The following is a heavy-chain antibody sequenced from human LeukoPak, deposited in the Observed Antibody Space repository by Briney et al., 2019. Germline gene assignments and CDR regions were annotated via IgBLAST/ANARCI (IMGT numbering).Heavy chain of an antibody. CDR3: ARWATLGRGYSGYGPDLPKYYFDY. Sequence: SETLSLTCTVSGGSISSSSYYWGWIRQPPGKGLEWIGSIYYSGSTYYNPSLKSRVTISVDTSKNQFSLKLSSVTAADTAVYYCARWATLGRGYSGYGPDLPKYYFDYWGQGTLVTVSS. CDR1: GGSISSSSYY. V-gene: IGHV4-39*07. D-gene: IGHD5-12*01. CDR2: IYYSGST. J-gene: IGHJ4*02.